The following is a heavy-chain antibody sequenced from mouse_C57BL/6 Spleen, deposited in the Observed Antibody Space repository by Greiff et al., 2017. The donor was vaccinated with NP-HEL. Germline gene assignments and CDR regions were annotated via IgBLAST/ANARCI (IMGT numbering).Heavy chain of an antibody. CDR2: INPNNGGT. CDR1: GYTFTDYY. CDR3: ARRGGDYDGGFAY. D-gene: IGHD2-3*01. Sequence: VQLQQSGPELVKPGASVKISCKASGYTFTDYYMNWVKQSHGKSLEWIGDINPNNGGTSYNQKFKGKATLTVDKSSSTAYMELRSLTSEDSAVYYCARRGGDYDGGFAYWGQGTLVTVSA. V-gene: IGHV1-26*01. J-gene: IGHJ3*01.